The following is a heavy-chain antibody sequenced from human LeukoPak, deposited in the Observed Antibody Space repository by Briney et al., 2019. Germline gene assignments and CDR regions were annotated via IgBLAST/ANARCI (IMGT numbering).Heavy chain of an antibody. CDR3: ARVRRLYYYYYMDV. Sequence: GGSLRLSCAASGFTFSSYSMNWVRQAPGQGLEWVSYISSSSSTIYYADSVKGRFTISRDNANNSLYLQMNSLRAEDTAVYYCARVRRLYYYYYMDVWGKGTTVTVSS. V-gene: IGHV3-48*04. CDR1: GFTFSSYS. D-gene: IGHD4-17*01. J-gene: IGHJ6*03. CDR2: ISSSSSTI.